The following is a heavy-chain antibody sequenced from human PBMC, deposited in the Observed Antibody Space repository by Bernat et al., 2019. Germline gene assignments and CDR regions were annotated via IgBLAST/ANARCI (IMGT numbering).Heavy chain of an antibody. J-gene: IGHJ6*02. V-gene: IGHV4-39*01. CDR1: GGSISSSSYY. Sequence: QLQLQESGPGLVKPSETLSLTCTVSGGSISSSSYYWGWIRQPPGKGLEWIGSIYYSGSTYYNPSLKSRVTISVDTSKNQFSLKLRSVTAADTAVYYCATSGIAARPGNYYYGMDVWGQGTTVTVSS. CDR3: ATSGIAARPGNYYYGMDV. D-gene: IGHD6-6*01. CDR2: IYYSGST.